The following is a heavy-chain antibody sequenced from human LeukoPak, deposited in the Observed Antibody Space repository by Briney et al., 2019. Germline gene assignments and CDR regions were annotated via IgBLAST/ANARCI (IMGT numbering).Heavy chain of an antibody. CDR1: GFTFSSYS. CDR2: ISSSSSYI. Sequence: PGGSLRLSCAASGFTFSSYSMNWVRQAPGKGLEWVSSISSSSSYIYYADSVKGRFTISRDNAKNSLYLQMNSLRAEDTAVYYCARGRLDYGDCLNWFDPWGQGTLVTVSS. CDR3: ARGRLDYGDCLNWFDP. V-gene: IGHV3-21*01. J-gene: IGHJ5*02. D-gene: IGHD4-17*01.